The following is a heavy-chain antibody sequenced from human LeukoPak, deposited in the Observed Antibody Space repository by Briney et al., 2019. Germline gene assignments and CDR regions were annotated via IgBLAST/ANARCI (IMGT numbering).Heavy chain of an antibody. D-gene: IGHD2-8*01. CDR1: GFTFSTCA. Sequence: GGSLRLSCAASGFTFSTCAMHWVRQAPGKGLEYVAAISGNGDSTYYENSVKGRFTISRDNSKNTLYLQMGSLRPEDMAVYYCAREVYAGNWFDPWGQGTLVTVSS. CDR3: AREVYAGNWFDP. V-gene: IGHV3-64*01. CDR2: ISGNGDST. J-gene: IGHJ5*02.